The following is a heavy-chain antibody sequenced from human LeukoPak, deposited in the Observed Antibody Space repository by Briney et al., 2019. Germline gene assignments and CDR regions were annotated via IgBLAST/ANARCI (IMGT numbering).Heavy chain of an antibody. D-gene: IGHD1-1*01. CDR1: GGPFRIYY. CDR2: IFTNGAT. CDR3: VRDHKGNDRPYYYSFMDV. J-gene: IGHJ6*03. Sequence: PSETLSLTCTVTGGPFRIYYWSWVRHSPDKGLEWIGRIFTNGATNYNPSLESRVTLSADLSMNQFSLKLWSVTAADTAVYFCVRDHKGNDRPYYYSFMDVWGKGTTVTVPS. V-gene: IGHV4-4*07.